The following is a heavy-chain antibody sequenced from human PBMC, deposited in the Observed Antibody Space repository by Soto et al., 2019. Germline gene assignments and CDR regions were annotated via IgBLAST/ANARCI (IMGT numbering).Heavy chain of an antibody. CDR1: GGSISSSSYY. D-gene: IGHD6-13*01. Sequence: SETLSLTCTVSGGSISSSSYYWGWIRQPPGKGLEWIGSIYYSGSTYYNPSLKSRVTISVDTSKNQFSLKLSSLTAADTAVYYCARHRPRAAAGNYYGMDVWGQGTTVTVSS. J-gene: IGHJ6*02. V-gene: IGHV4-39*01. CDR2: IYYSGST. CDR3: ARHRPRAAAGNYYGMDV.